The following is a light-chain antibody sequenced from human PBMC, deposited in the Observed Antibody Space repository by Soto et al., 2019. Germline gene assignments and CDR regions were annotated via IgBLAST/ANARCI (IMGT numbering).Light chain of an antibody. Sequence: QSALTPPPPASGSPGPSVTISFAGTSSDVGDQTYVSWSHQPPGKAPKLLLYAVDKRPSGVPDPSSASKPAPTPSLTVPGLQAQDEADYSCSSYAGDNCHYVFGTGPKVPAL. CDR1: SSDVGDQTY. CDR3: SSYAGDNCHYV. V-gene: IGLV2-8*01. J-gene: IGLJ1*01. CDR2: AVD.